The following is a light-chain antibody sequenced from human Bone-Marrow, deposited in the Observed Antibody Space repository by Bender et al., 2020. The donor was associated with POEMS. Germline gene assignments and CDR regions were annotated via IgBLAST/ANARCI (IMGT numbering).Light chain of an antibody. Sequence: QSALTQPASVSGSPGQSITISCTGISSDLGSYNLVSWYQQHPGKAPKLLIFDVDKRPSGVPDRFSASKSGITASLSISGLQPEDDGDYYCCSYTGSSTYEVFGTGTKVTVL. CDR2: DVD. J-gene: IGLJ1*01. CDR1: SSDLGSYNL. V-gene: IGLV2-14*02. CDR3: CSYTGSSTYEV.